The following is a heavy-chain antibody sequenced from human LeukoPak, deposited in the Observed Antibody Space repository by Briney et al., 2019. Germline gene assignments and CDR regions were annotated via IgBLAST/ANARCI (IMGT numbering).Heavy chain of an antibody. V-gene: IGHV3-9*01. Sequence: GRSLRLSCAASGFTFDDYAMHWVRQAPGKGLEWVSGISWNSGSIDYADSVKGRFTISRDNAKNSLYLQMNSLRAEDTALYYCAKCRHDSVGDVFDYWGQGTLVTVSS. D-gene: IGHD3-22*01. CDR1: GFTFDDYA. CDR2: ISWNSGSI. CDR3: AKCRHDSVGDVFDY. J-gene: IGHJ4*02.